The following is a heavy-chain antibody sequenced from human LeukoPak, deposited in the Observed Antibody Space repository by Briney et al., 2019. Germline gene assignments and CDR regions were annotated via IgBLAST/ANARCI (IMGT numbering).Heavy chain of an antibody. CDR1: GFTFSSYA. CDR3: AKAMYDILTGYPYNWFDP. Sequence: GGSLRLSCAASGFTFSSYAMSWVRQAPGKGLEWVSAISGSGGSPYYADSVKGRFTISRDNSKNTLYLQMNSLRAEDTAVYYCAKAMYDILTGYPYNWFDPWGQGTLVTVSS. D-gene: IGHD3-9*01. J-gene: IGHJ5*02. V-gene: IGHV3-23*01. CDR2: ISGSGGSP.